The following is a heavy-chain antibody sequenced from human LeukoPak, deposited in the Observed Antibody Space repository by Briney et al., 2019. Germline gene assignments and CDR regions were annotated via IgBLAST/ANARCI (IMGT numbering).Heavy chain of an antibody. Sequence: ASVKVSCKASGYTFTGYYLHWVRQAPGQGLEWMGWINPNSGGTNYAQKFQGRVTMTRDTSISTAYMELSRLRSDDTAVYYCARGYDIFPNWFDPWGQGTLVTVSS. J-gene: IGHJ5*02. CDR2: INPNSGGT. D-gene: IGHD3-9*01. V-gene: IGHV1-2*02. CDR1: GYTFTGYY. CDR3: ARGYDIFPNWFDP.